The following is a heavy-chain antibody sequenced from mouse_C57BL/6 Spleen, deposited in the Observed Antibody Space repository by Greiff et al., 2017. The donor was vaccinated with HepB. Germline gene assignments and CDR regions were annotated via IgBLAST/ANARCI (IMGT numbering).Heavy chain of an antibody. V-gene: IGHV1-52*01. CDR2: IDPSDSET. CDR3: ARALTYVYDAAWFAY. Sequence: VQLQQPGAELVRPGSSVKLSCKASGYTFTSYWMHWVKQRPIQGLEWIGNIDPSDSETHYNQKFKDKATLTVDKSSSTAYMQLSSLTSEDSAVYYCARALTYVYDAAWFAYWGQGTLVSVSA. CDR1: GYTFTSYW. D-gene: IGHD2-2*01. J-gene: IGHJ3*01.